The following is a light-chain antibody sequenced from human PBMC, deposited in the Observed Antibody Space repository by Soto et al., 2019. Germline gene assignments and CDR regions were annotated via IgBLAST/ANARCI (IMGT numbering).Light chain of an antibody. CDR1: SSDVGSYNL. Sequence: QSALTQPASVSGSPGQSITISCTGTSSDVGSYNLVSWYQQHPGKAPKLMIYEVSKRPSGVSNRVSGSKSGNTASLTISGLQAEDEADYYCCSYAGSHVVFGGGTKLTVL. CDR2: EVS. CDR3: CSYAGSHVV. V-gene: IGLV2-23*02. J-gene: IGLJ2*01.